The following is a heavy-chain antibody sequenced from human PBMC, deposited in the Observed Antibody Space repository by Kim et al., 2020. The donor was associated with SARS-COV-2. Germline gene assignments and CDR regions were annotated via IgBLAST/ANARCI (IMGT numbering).Heavy chain of an antibody. J-gene: IGHJ5*02. D-gene: IGHD6-6*01. CDR3: ARSSIVTVLRTNCLDP. CDR2: IGTTDAFI. Sequence: GGSLRLSCAASGFTFSHYSMNWVRQTPGKGLEWIASIGTTDAFIYYADSVKGRLTISRDNAENSLYLQMNNLRAEDTAVYYCARSSIVTVLRTNCLDPWGQGALVTV. CDR1: GFTFSHYS. V-gene: IGHV3-21*01.